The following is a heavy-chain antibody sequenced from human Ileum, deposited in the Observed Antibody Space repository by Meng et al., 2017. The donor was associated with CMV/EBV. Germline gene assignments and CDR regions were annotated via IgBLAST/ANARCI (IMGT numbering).Heavy chain of an antibody. Sequence: SETLSLTCTVSGGSVSSGSYYWSWIRQPPGKGLEWIGYIYYSGSTNYNPSLKSRVTISVDTSKNQFSLKLSSVTAADTAVYYCARAASPYSSSWYRDWGQGTLVTVSS. J-gene: IGHJ4*02. CDR1: GGSVSSGSYY. CDR2: IYYSGST. V-gene: IGHV4-61*01. CDR3: ARAASPYSSSWYRD. D-gene: IGHD6-13*01.